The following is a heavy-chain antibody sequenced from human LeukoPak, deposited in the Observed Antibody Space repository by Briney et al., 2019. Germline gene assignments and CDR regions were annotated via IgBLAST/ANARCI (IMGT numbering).Heavy chain of an antibody. CDR1: GGTFSSYA. CDR2: INPSGGST. CDR3: ARDKDSSGWSVYNWFDP. J-gene: IGHJ5*02. V-gene: IGHV1-46*01. Sequence: GSSVKVSCKASGGTFSSYAISWVRQAPGQGLEWMGIINPSGGSTSYAQKFQGRVTMTRDTSTSTVYMKLSSLRSEDTAVYYCARDKDSSGWSVYNWFDPWGQGTLVTVSS. D-gene: IGHD6-19*01.